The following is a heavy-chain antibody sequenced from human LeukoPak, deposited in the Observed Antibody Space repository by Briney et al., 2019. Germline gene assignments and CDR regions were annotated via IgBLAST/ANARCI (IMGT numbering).Heavy chain of an antibody. V-gene: IGHV3-74*01. Sequence: AGGSLRLSCAASGFTFSSYWMHWVCQAPGKGLVWVSRINSDGSSTSYADSVKGRLTISRDNAKNTLYLQMNSLRAEDTAVYYCARVSSSRGSDYWGQGTLVTVSS. CDR1: GFTFSSYW. J-gene: IGHJ4*02. CDR3: ARVSSSRGSDY. CDR2: INSDGSST. D-gene: IGHD6-13*01.